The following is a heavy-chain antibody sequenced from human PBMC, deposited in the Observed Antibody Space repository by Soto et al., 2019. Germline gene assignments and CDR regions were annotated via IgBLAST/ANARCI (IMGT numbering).Heavy chain of an antibody. D-gene: IGHD2-15*01. V-gene: IGHV3-21*01. Sequence: PGGSLRLSCAASGFTFSSYSMNWVRQAPGKGLEWVSSISSSSSYIYYADSVKGRFTISRDNAKNSLYLQMNSLRAEDTAVYYCARGWDTWVVAARYYYSMDVWGQGTTVTVSS. J-gene: IGHJ6*02. CDR2: ISSSSSYI. CDR1: GFTFSSYS. CDR3: ARGWDTWVVAARYYYSMDV.